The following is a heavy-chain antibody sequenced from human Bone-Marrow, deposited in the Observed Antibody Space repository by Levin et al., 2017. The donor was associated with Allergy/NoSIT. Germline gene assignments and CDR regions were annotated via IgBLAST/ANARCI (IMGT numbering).Heavy chain of an antibody. CDR3: ARDRRAFSYGTNTDYYSYFHMDV. Sequence: PSETLSLTCTVSDASFNIGYYYWNWIRQPAGKGLEWIGHISASGSTHYNPSLKSRVTISLDTSKNQFSLKLSSVIAADTAVYYCARDRRAFSYGTNTDYYSYFHMDVWGKGTTVTVSS. V-gene: IGHV4-61*09. CDR1: DASFNIGYYY. J-gene: IGHJ6*03. D-gene: IGHD5-18*01. CDR2: ISASGST.